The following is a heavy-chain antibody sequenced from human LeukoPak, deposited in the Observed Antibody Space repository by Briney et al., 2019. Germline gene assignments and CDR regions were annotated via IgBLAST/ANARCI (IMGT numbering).Heavy chain of an antibody. D-gene: IGHD3-22*01. CDR2: IYHSGST. CDR1: GGSISSGGYS. CDR3: ARVRGGYYDSSGYYGDY. V-gene: IGHV4-30-2*01. J-gene: IGHJ4*02. Sequence: PSETLSLTCAVSGGSISSGGYSWSWIRQPPGKGLEWIGYIYHSGSTFYNPSLKSRVTISVDRSKNQFSLNLSSVTAADTAVYYCARVRGGYYDSSGYYGDYWGQGTLVTVSS.